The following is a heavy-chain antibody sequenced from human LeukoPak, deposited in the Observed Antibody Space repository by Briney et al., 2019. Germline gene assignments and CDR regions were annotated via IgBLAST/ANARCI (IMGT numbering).Heavy chain of an antibody. Sequence: SETLSLTCTVSSGSISSHYWSWIRQPPGKGLEWIGYIYYSGSTNYNPSLKSRVTISVDTSKNQFSLKLSSVTAADTAVYYCARALGYCSSTSCYFSPFDPWGQGTLVTVSS. CDR1: SGSISSHY. CDR3: ARALGYCSSTSCYFSPFDP. J-gene: IGHJ5*02. CDR2: IYYSGST. V-gene: IGHV4-59*11. D-gene: IGHD2-2*01.